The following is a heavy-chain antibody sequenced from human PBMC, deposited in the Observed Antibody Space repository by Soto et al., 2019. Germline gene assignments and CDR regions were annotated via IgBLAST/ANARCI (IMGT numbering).Heavy chain of an antibody. Sequence: ASVKVSCKASGYTFTSYGISWVRQAPGQGLEWMGWISAYNGNTNYAQKLQGRVTMTTDTSTSTAYMELRSLRSDDTAVYYCARDAFLRLGELSPSAEYFQHWGQGTLVTVSS. CDR1: GYTFTSYG. V-gene: IGHV1-18*01. CDR3: ARDAFLRLGELSPSAEYFQH. J-gene: IGHJ1*01. CDR2: ISAYNGNT. D-gene: IGHD3-16*02.